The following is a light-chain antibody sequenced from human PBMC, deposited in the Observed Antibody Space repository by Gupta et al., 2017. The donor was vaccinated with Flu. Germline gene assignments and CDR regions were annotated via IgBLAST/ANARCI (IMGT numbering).Light chain of an antibody. J-gene: IGKJ4*01. CDR1: QGVSSN. CDR2: GAS. V-gene: IGKV3-15*01. Sequence: EIVMTQFPATLSVSPGERATLSCRASQGVSSNLAWYQQKPGQAPRLLIYGASTRVTGIPARFSGSGSGTEFTFTISSLQSEDFAVYYCQQYNNWLTFGGGTKVEIK. CDR3: QQYNNWLT.